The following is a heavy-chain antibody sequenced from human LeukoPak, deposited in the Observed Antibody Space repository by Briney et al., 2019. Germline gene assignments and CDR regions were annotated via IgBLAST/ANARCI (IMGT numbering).Heavy chain of an antibody. V-gene: IGHV1-2*02. D-gene: IGHD3-22*01. CDR2: INPSSGGT. Sequence: APVKVSCKASGYTFTGYYMHWVRQAPGQGLEWMGWINPSSGGTNYAQKFQGRVTMTRDTSISTAYMELSRLRSDDTAVYYCARSPTIDSSGYYRGVNWFDPWGQGTLVTVSS. J-gene: IGHJ5*02. CDR3: ARSPTIDSSGYYRGVNWFDP. CDR1: GYTFTGYY.